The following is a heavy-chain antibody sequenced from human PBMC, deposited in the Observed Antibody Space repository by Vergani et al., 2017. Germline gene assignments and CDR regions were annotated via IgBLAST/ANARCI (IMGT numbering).Heavy chain of an antibody. J-gene: IGHJ6*03. V-gene: IGHV1-2*02. CDR1: GYTFTGYY. Sequence: QVQLVQSGAEVKKPGASVKVSCKASGYTFTGYYMHWVRRAPGQGLEWMGWINPNSGGTNYAQKFQGRVTMTRDTSISTAYMELSRLRSEDTAVYYCARGAYYDFWXGWNYYYYYYYMDVWGKGTTVTVSS. CDR2: INPNSGGT. D-gene: IGHD3-3*01. CDR3: ARGAYYDFWXGWNYYYYYYYMDV.